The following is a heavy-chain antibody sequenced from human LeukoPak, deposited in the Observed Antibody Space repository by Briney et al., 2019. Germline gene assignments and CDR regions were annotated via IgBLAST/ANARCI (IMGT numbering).Heavy chain of an antibody. D-gene: IGHD2-21*02. Sequence: GGSLRLSCAASGFTFGSYSMNWVRQAPGKGLEWVSSISSSSSYIYYADSVKGRFTLYRDKAKNSLYLQMHRLRAEDTAVYYCASSGIVVVTAIDYWGQGTLVTVSS. CDR1: GFTFGSYS. CDR3: ASSGIVVVTAIDY. V-gene: IGHV3-21*01. J-gene: IGHJ4*02. CDR2: ISSSSSYI.